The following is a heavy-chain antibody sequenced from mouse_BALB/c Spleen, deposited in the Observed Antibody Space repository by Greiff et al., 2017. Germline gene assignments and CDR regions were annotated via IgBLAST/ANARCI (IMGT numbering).Heavy chain of an antibody. J-gene: IGHJ4*01. V-gene: IGHV3-1*02. CDR3: ARLSTMITGYYAMDY. D-gene: IGHD2-4*01. Sequence: EVKLVESGPDLVKPSQSLSLTCTVTGYSITSGYSWHWIRQFPGNKLEWMGYIHYSGSTNYNPSLKSRISITRDTSKNQFFLQLNSVTTEDTATYYCARLSTMITGYYAMDYWGQGTSVTVSS. CDR1: GYSITSGYS. CDR2: IHYSGST.